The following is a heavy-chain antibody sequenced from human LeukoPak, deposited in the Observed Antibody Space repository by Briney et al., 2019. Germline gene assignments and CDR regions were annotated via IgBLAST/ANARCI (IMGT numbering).Heavy chain of an antibody. J-gene: IGHJ4*02. CDR3: AILDSSGYYYFDY. CDR2: ISYDGSYK. V-gene: IGHV3-30*03. Sequence: GGSLRLSCAASGFTFSSYGMHWVRQTPGKGLEWVAVISYDGSYKYYADSVKGRFTISRDNSKNTLYLQMNSLRAEDTAVYFCAILDSSGYYYFDYWGQGTLVTVSS. D-gene: IGHD3-22*01. CDR1: GFTFSSYG.